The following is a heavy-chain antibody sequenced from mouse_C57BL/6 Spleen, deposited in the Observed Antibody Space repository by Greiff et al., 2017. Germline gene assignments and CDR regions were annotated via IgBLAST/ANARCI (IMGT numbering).Heavy chain of an antibody. D-gene: IGHD1-1*01. Sequence: QVQLQQPGAELVKPGASVKLSCKASGYTFTSYWMQWVKQRPGQGLEWIGEIDPSDSYTNYNQKFKGKATLTVDTSSSTAYMQLSSLTPEDSAVYYCARRGVVANYFDYWGQGTTLTVSS. J-gene: IGHJ2*01. CDR3: ARRGVVANYFDY. CDR1: GYTFTSYW. V-gene: IGHV1-50*01. CDR2: IDPSDSYT.